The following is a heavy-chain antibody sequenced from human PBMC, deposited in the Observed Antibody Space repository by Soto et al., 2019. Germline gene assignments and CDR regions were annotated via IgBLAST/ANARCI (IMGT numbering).Heavy chain of an antibody. CDR2: IHYSAGY. CDR1: GASITSGDSY. J-gene: IGHJ6*02. CDR3: ARVVYSSSWDAYYYYGMDV. Sequence: SETLSLTCTVSGASITSGDSYWTWIRQPPGKGLELIGYIHYSAGYYYNPSLKSRVTISVDTSKNQFSLNLTSVTAADTAVYYCARVVYSSSWDAYYYYGMDVWGQGTTVTVSS. V-gene: IGHV4-30-4*01. D-gene: IGHD6-13*01.